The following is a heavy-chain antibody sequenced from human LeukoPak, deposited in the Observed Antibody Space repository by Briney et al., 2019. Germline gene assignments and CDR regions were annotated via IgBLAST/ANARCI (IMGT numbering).Heavy chain of an antibody. Sequence: GGSLGLSCAASGFTFSSYSMYWVRQAPGKGLEWVSAISGGGGTTFYADSVKGRFTISRDYSKNTLYLQMNSLRAEDTAVYYCAKASGVDYGGHFDYWGQGTLVTVSS. CDR2: ISGGGGTT. D-gene: IGHD4-23*01. CDR1: GFTFSSYS. CDR3: AKASGVDYGGHFDY. V-gene: IGHV3-23*01. J-gene: IGHJ4*02.